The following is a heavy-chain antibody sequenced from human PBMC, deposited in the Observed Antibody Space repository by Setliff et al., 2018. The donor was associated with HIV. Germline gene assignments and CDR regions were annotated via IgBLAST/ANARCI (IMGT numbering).Heavy chain of an antibody. D-gene: IGHD1-26*01. CDR1: AGSISAYY. CDR3: ARTRGRALVSYYFDS. CDR2: VSNTGTT. Sequence: SETLSLTCSVSAGSISAYYWSWVRQSPGRGLEWIGYVSNTGTTSYNPSLNSRVTMSLDTSRDQFSLKLSSVTAADAAVYYCARTRGRALVSYYFDSWGQGRLVTVSS. J-gene: IGHJ4*02. V-gene: IGHV4-59*01.